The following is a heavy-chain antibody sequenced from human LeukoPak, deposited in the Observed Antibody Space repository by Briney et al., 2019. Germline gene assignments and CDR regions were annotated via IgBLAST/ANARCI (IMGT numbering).Heavy chain of an antibody. CDR2: IIPIFGTA. CDR3: ARGFHDFWSGDNWFDP. V-gene: IGHV1-69*05. CDR1: GGTFSSYA. Sequence: ASVKVSCKASGGTFSSYAISWVRQAPGQGLEWMGGIIPIFGTANYAQKFQGRVTITTDESTSTAYMELSSLRSEDTAVYYCARGFHDFWSGDNWFDPWGQGTLVTVSS. D-gene: IGHD3-3*01. J-gene: IGHJ5*02.